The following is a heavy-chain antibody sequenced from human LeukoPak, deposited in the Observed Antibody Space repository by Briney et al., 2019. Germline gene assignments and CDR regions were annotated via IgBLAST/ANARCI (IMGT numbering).Heavy chain of an antibody. CDR3: AKPRLRSGSYLTGDY. J-gene: IGHJ4*02. V-gene: IGHV3-74*01. CDR2: INSDGSST. Sequence: GGSLRLSCAASGFTFSSYWVHWVRQAPGKGLVWVSRINSDGSSTRYADSVKGRYTISRDNSKNTLYLQMNSLRAEDTAVYYCAKPRLRSGSYLTGDYWGQGTLVTVSS. D-gene: IGHD3-10*01. CDR1: GFTFSSYW.